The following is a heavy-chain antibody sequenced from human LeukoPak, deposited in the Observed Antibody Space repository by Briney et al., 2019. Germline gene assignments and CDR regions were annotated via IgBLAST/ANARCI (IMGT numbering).Heavy chain of an antibody. V-gene: IGHV3-23*01. D-gene: IGHD1-26*01. CDR3: VTSFGSRVWTLFDS. J-gene: IGHJ4*02. Sequence: GGSPRLSCARSRCTLSRHAMNWVRQAPGRGLEWVSIIGGSGGSTYYADSVKGRFTISRDNSNNTLYLQMNSLSAEDTAMYYCVTSFGSRVWTLFDSWGQGTPVTVSS. CDR1: RCTLSRHA. CDR2: IGGSGGST.